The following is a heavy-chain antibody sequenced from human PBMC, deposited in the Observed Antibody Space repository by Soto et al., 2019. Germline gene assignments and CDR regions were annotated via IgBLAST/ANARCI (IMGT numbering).Heavy chain of an antibody. CDR1: GGSISSGGYS. CDR2: IYHSGST. D-gene: IGHD1-7*01. Sequence: PSETLSLTCAVSGGSISSGGYSWSWIRQPPGKGLEWIGYIYHSGSTYDNPSLKSRVTISVDRSKNQFSLKLSSVTAADTAVYYCARGVTGTPNWFDPWGQGTLVTVSS. J-gene: IGHJ5*01. V-gene: IGHV4-30-2*01. CDR3: ARGVTGTPNWFDP.